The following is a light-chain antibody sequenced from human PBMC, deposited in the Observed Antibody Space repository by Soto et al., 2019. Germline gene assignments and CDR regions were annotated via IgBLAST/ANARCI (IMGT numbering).Light chain of an antibody. Sequence: TQSPGTLSLSPGERATLSCRASQTVTSSFLAWYQQKPGKAPKLLIYGASSLQSGVPSRFSGSGSGTDFTLTISNLQPEDFATYYCQQANSFPISFGQGTRLEIK. CDR3: QQANSFPIS. V-gene: IGKV1-12*01. J-gene: IGKJ5*01. CDR1: QTVTSSF. CDR2: GAS.